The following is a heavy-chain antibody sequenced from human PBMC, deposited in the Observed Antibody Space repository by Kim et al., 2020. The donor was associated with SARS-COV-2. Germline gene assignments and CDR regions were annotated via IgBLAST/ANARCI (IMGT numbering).Heavy chain of an antibody. D-gene: IGHD2-2*01. CDR3: ARWYCTSTSCYSGEDS. J-gene: IGHJ4*02. Sequence: SLKSRVTISVDTSKNQFSLRLSSVTAADTAVYYCARWYCTSTSCYSGEDSWGQGTLVTVSS. V-gene: IGHV4-59*01.